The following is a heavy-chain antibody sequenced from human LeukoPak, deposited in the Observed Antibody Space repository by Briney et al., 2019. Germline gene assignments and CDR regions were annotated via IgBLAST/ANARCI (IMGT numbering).Heavy chain of an antibody. J-gene: IGHJ4*02. CDR3: ARLLGCSGGSCPN. CDR1: GGTFISYA. V-gene: IGHV1-69*04. CDR2: IIPILGIA. Sequence: ASVKVSCKASGGTFISYAISWVRQAPGQGLESMGRIIPILGIANYAQKFQGRVTITADKSTSTAYMELSSLRSEDTAVYYCARLLGCSGGSCPNWGQGTLVTVSS. D-gene: IGHD2-15*01.